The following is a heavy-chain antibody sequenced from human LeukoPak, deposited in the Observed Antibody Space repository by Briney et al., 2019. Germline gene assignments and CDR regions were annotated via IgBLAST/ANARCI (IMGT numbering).Heavy chain of an antibody. V-gene: IGHV3-30*18. Sequence: GGSLRLSCAASGFIFSTYGLHWARQAPGKGLEWLAVISYDGSNKYYADSVKGRFTISRDNSKNTLYLQMNSLRAEDTAVYYCTKEGDSGSFPDYWGQGTLVSVPS. D-gene: IGHD3-10*01. CDR3: TKEGDSGSFPDY. J-gene: IGHJ4*02. CDR2: ISYDGSNK. CDR1: GFIFSTYG.